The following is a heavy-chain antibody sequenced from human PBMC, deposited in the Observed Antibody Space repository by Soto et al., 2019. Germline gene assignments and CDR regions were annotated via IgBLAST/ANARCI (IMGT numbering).Heavy chain of an antibody. J-gene: IGHJ4*02. CDR3: AREVGGGRQYYFDY. CDR2: TNPSNGGT. D-gene: IGHD3-16*01. V-gene: IGHV1-2*02. Sequence: ASVKVSCKASGYTFTGYYIHWVRQAPGQGLEWMGWTNPSNGGTNYAQKFQGRVTMTRDTSLSIAYMELTTLRSDDTAVFYCAREVGGGRQYYFDYWGLGTMGTVSS. CDR1: GYTFTGYY.